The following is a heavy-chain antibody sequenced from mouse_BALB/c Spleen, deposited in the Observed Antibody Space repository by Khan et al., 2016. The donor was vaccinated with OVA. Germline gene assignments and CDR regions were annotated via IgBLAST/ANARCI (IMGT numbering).Heavy chain of an antibody. D-gene: IGHD1-1*01. Sequence: EVQLQESGPGPVKPSQSLSLTCTVTGYSITSGYAWNWIRQFPGNKLEWMGYISYSGFTNYNPSLKSRISITRDTSKNQFFLQLRSVTTEDTATYYCARNNYYGYYFDYWGQGATLTVSS. J-gene: IGHJ2*01. CDR1: GYSITSGYA. CDR2: ISYSGFT. CDR3: ARNNYYGYYFDY. V-gene: IGHV3-2*02.